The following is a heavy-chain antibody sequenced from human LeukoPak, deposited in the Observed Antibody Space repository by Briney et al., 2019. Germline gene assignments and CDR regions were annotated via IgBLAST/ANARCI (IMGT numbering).Heavy chain of an antibody. D-gene: IGHD5-12*01. Sequence: SETLSLTCTVSAGSISSGDYFWSWIRQHPGKGLEWIGYIHYSGRTYYNPSLKSRVTISVDTSKNQLSLKLTSVTAADTAVYYCARDARPGSGHGFDPWGQGTLVTVSS. CDR3: ARDARPGSGHGFDP. J-gene: IGHJ5*02. V-gene: IGHV4-31*03. CDR2: IHYSGRT. CDR1: AGSISSGDYF.